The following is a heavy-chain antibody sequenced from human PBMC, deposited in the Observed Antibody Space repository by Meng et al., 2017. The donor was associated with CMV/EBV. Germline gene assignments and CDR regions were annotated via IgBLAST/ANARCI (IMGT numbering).Heavy chain of an antibody. J-gene: IGHJ4*02. Sequence: FTSYGIRWVRQAPGQGLEWMGWISAYNGNTNYAQKLQGRVTMTTDTSTSTAYMELRSLRSDDTAVYYCARVGYYYGSGSYYTDLDYWGQGTLVTVSS. CDR3: ARVGYYYGSGSYYTDLDY. CDR1: FTSYG. V-gene: IGHV1-18*01. CDR2: ISAYNGNT. D-gene: IGHD3-10*01.